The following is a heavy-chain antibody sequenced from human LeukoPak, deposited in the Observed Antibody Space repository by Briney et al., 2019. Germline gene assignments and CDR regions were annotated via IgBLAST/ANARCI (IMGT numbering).Heavy chain of an antibody. J-gene: IGHJ4*02. CDR3: AKVGNYYDSGGYY. D-gene: IGHD3-22*01. Sequence: GGPLSLSCAAPGFTFRSFALSWFRQVPGKGLEWVSAISGSGGSTYYADSVKGRFTISRDNSKNTLYLQMNSLRAEDTAVYYCAKVGNYYDSGGYYWGQGTLVTVSS. V-gene: IGHV3-23*01. CDR2: ISGSGGST. CDR1: GFTFRSFA.